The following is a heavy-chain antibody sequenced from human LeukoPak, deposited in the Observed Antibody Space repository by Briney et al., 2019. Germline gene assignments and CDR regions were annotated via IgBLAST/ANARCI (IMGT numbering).Heavy chain of an antibody. V-gene: IGHV4-59*01. J-gene: IGHJ6*02. CDR1: DGSINSYY. D-gene: IGHD1-26*01. CDR3: ARGRSNYYGMDV. CDR2: IYYNGNS. Sequence: SETLSLTCSVSDGSINSYYWNWIRRPPGKGLEWIGYIYYNGNSNYSPSLKSRVTMSVDTSKNLFSLRVSSVTAADTAVYYCARGRSNYYGMDVWGQGTTVTVSS.